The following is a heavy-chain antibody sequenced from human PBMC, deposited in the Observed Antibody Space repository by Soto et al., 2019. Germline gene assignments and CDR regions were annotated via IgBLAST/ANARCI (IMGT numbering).Heavy chain of an antibody. CDR3: ARDHNLAAAGSDAFDI. CDR2: ISAYNGNT. D-gene: IGHD6-13*01. J-gene: IGHJ3*02. V-gene: IGHV1-18*01. Sequence: ASVKVSCKASGYTFTSYGISWVRQAPGQGLEWMGWISAYNGNTNYAQKLQGRVTMTTDTSTSTAYMELRSLRSDDTAVYYCARDHNLAAAGSDAFDIWGQGTMVTVSS. CDR1: GYTFTSYG.